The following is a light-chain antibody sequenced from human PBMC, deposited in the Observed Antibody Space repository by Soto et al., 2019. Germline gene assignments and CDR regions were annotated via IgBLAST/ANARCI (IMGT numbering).Light chain of an antibody. V-gene: IGKV3-20*01. CDR1: QSVSSSY. CDR2: GAS. CDR3: QQYGSSRWT. J-gene: IGKJ1*01. Sequence: EIVLTQSPGTLSLSPGERATLSCRASQSVSSSYLAWYQQKPGQAPRLLIYGASSSATGIPDRFSGRGSGTDFTLTISRLEHEDVAVYYWQQYGSSRWTFGQGTKVEIK.